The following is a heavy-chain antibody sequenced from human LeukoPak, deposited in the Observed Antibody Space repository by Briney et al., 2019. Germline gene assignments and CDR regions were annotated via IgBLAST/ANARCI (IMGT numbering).Heavy chain of an antibody. D-gene: IGHD3-22*01. CDR2: INPNSGGT. Sequence: ASVKVSCKASGYTFTGYYIHWVRQAPGQGLEWMGWINPNSGGTNYAQKFQGRVIMTRDTSISTAYMELSRLRSEDTAVYYCAGDSSGYYDLYFDYWGQGTLVTVSS. CDR3: AGDSSGYYDLYFDY. CDR1: GYTFTGYY. J-gene: IGHJ4*02. V-gene: IGHV1-2*02.